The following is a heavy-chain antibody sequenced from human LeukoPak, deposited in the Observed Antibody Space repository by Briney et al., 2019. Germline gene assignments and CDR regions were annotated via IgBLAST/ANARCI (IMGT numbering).Heavy chain of an antibody. V-gene: IGHV3-30*18. CDR2: ISYDGNNK. CDR3: AKDFDPAAAAYYFDY. CDR1: GFTFSSYA. Sequence: GESLRLSCAATGFTFSSYAMSWVRQAPGKGLEWVAVISYDGNNKYHADSVRGRFTVSRDNSKNTLYLQMNSLRAEDTAVYYCAKDFDPAAAAYYFDYWGQGTLATVSS. J-gene: IGHJ4*02. D-gene: IGHD2-2*01.